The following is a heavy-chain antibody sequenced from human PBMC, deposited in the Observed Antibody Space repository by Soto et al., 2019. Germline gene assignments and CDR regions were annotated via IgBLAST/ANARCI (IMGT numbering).Heavy chain of an antibody. CDR1: GGSISSYY. J-gene: IGHJ6*03. CDR3: ARLRLGYCSSTSCYSYYYYYMDV. CDR2: IYYSGST. V-gene: IGHV4-59*08. D-gene: IGHD2-2*01. Sequence: SETLSLTCTVSGGSISSYYWSWIRQPPGKGLEWIGYIYYSGSTNYNPSLKSRVTISVDTSKNQFSLKLSSVTAADTAVYYCARLRLGYCSSTSCYSYYYYYMDVWGKGTTVTVSS.